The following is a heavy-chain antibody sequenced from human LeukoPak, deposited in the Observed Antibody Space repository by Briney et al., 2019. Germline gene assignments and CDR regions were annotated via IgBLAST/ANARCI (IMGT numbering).Heavy chain of an antibody. CDR1: GDSVSSNSAA. CDR3: ARMYYDILTGPLIDY. D-gene: IGHD3-9*01. Sequence: SQTLSLTCAISGDSVSSNSAAWNWIRQSPSRGLEWLGRTYYRSKWYNDYAVSVKSRITINPDTSKDQFSLRLNSVTPEDTAVYYCARMYYDILTGPLIDYWGQGTLVTVSS. J-gene: IGHJ4*02. CDR2: TYYRSKWYN. V-gene: IGHV6-1*01.